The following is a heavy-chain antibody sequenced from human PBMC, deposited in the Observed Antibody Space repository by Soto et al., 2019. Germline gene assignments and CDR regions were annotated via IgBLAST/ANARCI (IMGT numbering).Heavy chain of an antibody. Sequence: QMQLVQSGPEVKKPGTSVKVSCKASGFTFTSSAVQWVRQARGQRLEWIGRIVVGSGNTNSAQKFLERVTITRDMSTSTAYMELSSLRHEDTAVYYCAAVTSLLYEWLVTEDAFEILGQGTMVTVSS. V-gene: IGHV1-58*01. CDR2: IVVGSGNT. J-gene: IGHJ3*02. CDR3: AAVTSLLYEWLVTEDAFEI. D-gene: IGHD6-19*01. CDR1: GFTFTSSA.